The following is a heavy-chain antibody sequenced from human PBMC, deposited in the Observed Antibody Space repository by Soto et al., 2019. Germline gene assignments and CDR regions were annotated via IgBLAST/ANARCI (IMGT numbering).Heavy chain of an antibody. V-gene: IGHV4-59*01. Sequence: SETLSLTCTVSGGSISSYYWSWIRQPPGKGLEWIGYIYYSGSTNYNPSLKSRVTISVDTSKNQFSLKLSSVTAADTAVYYCARLTGRGYSYGYGLNFDYWGQATLVPVSS. CDR3: ARLTGRGYSYGYGLNFDY. CDR2: IYYSGST. CDR1: GGSISSYY. D-gene: IGHD5-18*01. J-gene: IGHJ4*02.